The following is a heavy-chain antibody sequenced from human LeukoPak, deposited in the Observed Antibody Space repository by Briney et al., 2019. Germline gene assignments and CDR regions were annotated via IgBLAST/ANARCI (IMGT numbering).Heavy chain of an antibody. CDR3: AELGITMIGGV. CDR2: ISTSSSYI. Sequence: GGSLRLSCAASGFTFSSYSMNWVRQAPGKGLEWVSFISTSSSYIYYADSVKGRFTISRDNAKNSLYLQMNSLRAEDTAVYYCAELGITMIGGVWGKGTTVTISS. J-gene: IGHJ6*04. CDR1: GFTFSSYS. D-gene: IGHD3-10*02. V-gene: IGHV3-21*01.